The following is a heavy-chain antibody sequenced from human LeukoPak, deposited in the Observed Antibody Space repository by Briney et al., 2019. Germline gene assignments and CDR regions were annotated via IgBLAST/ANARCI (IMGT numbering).Heavy chain of an antibody. Sequence: GGSLRLSCAASGFTFSNSAMSWVRQAPGKGLEWVSTFTGGDGSAYYADSVKGRFTISRDNSKNTLYLQMNGLRAEDTALYYCAKEGFDYWGQGTLVTVSS. CDR3: AKEGFDY. CDR1: GFTFSNSA. V-gene: IGHV3-23*01. J-gene: IGHJ4*02. CDR2: FTGGDGSA.